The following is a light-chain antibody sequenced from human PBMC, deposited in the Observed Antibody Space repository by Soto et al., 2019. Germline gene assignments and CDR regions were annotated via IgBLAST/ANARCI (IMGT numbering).Light chain of an antibody. CDR2: SNN. J-gene: IGLJ2*01. CDR1: SSNIGSNT. Sequence: QSVLTQPPSASGTPGQRVTISCSGSSSNIGSNTVNWYQQLPGTAPKLLIYSNNQRPSGVPDRFSGSKSGTSASLAISGLQSEDEADYYCAAWDDSLNVYVVFGGGT. V-gene: IGLV1-44*01. CDR3: AAWDDSLNVYVV.